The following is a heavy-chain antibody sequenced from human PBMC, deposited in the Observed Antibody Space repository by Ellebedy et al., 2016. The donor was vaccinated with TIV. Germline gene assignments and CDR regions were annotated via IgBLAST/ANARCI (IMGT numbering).Heavy chain of an antibody. V-gene: IGHV5-51*01. CDR3: ARHTKGAMDV. J-gene: IGHJ6*02. CDR1: GYSFSTYW. Sequence: GGSLRLSXKASGYSFSTYWIGWVRQMPGKGLEWMGVIYPEDSDIRYNQSFQGHVTISTDNSISVAYLQWNSLKASDTAMYYCARHTKGAMDVWGQGTTVTVSS. D-gene: IGHD2-8*01. CDR2: IYPEDSDI.